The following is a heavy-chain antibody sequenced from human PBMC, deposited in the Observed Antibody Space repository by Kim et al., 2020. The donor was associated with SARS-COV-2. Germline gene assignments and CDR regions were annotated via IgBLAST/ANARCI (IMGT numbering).Heavy chain of an antibody. J-gene: IGHJ6*02. CDR3: ARAYYYDSSGYYYYYGMDV. Sequence: SETLSLTCTVSGGSISSGSYYWSWIRQPAGKGLEWIGRIYTSGSTNYNPSLKSRVTISVDTSKNQFSLKLSSVTAADTAVYYCARAYYYDSSGYYYYYGMDVWGQGTTVTVSS. V-gene: IGHV4-61*02. CDR2: IYTSGST. D-gene: IGHD3-22*01. CDR1: GGSISSGSYY.